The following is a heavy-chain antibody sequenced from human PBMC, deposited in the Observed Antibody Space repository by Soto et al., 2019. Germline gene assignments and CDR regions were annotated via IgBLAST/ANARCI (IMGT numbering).Heavy chain of an antibody. CDR2: ISGSGGST. J-gene: IGHJ5*02. D-gene: IGHD3-3*01. CDR1: GFTFSSYA. Sequence: GGSLRLSCAASGFTFSSYAMSWVRQAPGKGLEWVSAISGSGGSTYYADSVKGRFTISRDNSKNTLYLQMNSLRAEDTAVYYCAKDGGTIFGVVITAEINWFDPWGQGTLVTVSS. V-gene: IGHV3-23*01. CDR3: AKDGGTIFGVVITAEINWFDP.